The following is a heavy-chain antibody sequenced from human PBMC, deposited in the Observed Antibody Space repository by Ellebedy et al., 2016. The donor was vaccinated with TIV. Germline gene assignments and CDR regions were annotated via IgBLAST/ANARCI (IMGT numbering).Heavy chain of an antibody. Sequence: SEPLSLTCTVSGGSISSGGYYWSSIRQHPGKGLEWIGYIYYSGSTYYNPSLKSRVTISVDTSKNQFSLKLSSVTAADTAVYYCARYYYDSSGVDYWGQGTLVTVSS. J-gene: IGHJ4*02. CDR3: ARYYYDSSGVDY. CDR1: GGSISSGGYY. D-gene: IGHD3-22*01. V-gene: IGHV4-31*03. CDR2: IYYSGST.